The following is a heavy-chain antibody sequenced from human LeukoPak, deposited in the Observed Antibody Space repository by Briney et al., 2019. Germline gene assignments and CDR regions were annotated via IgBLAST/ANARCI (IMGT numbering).Heavy chain of an antibody. D-gene: IGHD3-22*01. CDR3: AKTSPYYYDSSGYEKPFDY. V-gene: IGHV3-23*01. CDR1: GFTFSSYA. CDR2: ISGSGGST. J-gene: IGHJ4*02. Sequence: GGSLRLSCAASGFTFSSYAMSWVRQAPGKGLEWVSAISGSGGSTYYADSVKGRFTISRDNSKNMLYLQMNSLRAEDTAVYYCAKTSPYYYDSSGYEKPFDYWGQGTLVTVSS.